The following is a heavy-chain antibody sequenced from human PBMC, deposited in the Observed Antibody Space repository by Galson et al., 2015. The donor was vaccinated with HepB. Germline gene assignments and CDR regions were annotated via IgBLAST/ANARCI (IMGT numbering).Heavy chain of an antibody. CDR3: ASANYYDSSGYPHDAFDI. CDR1: GYSFTSYW. Sequence: QSGAEVKKPGESLKISCKGSGYSFTSYWIGWVRQMPGKGLEWMGIIYPGDSDTRYSPSFQGQVTISADKSISTAYLQWSSLKASDTAMYYCASANYYDSSGYPHDAFDIWGQGTMVTVSS. V-gene: IGHV5-51*01. CDR2: IYPGDSDT. D-gene: IGHD3-22*01. J-gene: IGHJ3*02.